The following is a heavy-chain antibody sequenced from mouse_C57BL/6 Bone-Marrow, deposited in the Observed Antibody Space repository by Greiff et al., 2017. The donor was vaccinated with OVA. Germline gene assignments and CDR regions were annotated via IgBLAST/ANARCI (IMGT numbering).Heavy chain of an antibody. D-gene: IGHD1-1*01. V-gene: IGHV1-81*01. Sequence: VQRVESGAELARPGASVKLSCKASGYTFTSYGISWVKQRTGQGLEWIGEIYPRSGNTYYNEKFKGKATLTADKSSSTAYMELRSLTSEDSAVYFCARPVGGPYFDVWGTGTTVTVSS. CDR2: IYPRSGNT. CDR3: ARPVGGPYFDV. CDR1: GYTFTSYG. J-gene: IGHJ1*03.